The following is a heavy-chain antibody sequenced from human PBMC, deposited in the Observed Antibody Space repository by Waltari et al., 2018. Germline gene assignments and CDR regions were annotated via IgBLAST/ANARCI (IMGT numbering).Heavy chain of an antibody. Sequence: QVQLQESGPGLVKPSQTLSLTCTVSGGSISSGGYYWSWIPQHPGKGLEWIGYIYYSGSTYYNPSLKSRVTISVDTSKNQFSLKLSSVTAADTAVYYCASCGYYYDSSGYYLPGAFDIWGQGTMVTVSS. V-gene: IGHV4-31*03. J-gene: IGHJ3*02. CDR1: GGSISSGGYY. D-gene: IGHD3-22*01. CDR2: IYYSGST. CDR3: ASCGYYYDSSGYYLPGAFDI.